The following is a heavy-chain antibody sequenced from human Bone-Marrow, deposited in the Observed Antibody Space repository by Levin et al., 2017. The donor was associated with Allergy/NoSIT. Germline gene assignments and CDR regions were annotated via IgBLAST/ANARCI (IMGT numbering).Heavy chain of an antibody. CDR3: AREYRDYFDRSGCCHAIDD. J-gene: IGHJ4*02. D-gene: IGHD3-22*01. Sequence: PGGSLRLSCAASGFTFSNYNMNWVRQAPGKGLEWVSSISSSGSDIYFAESLKGRFTISRDNAKNSLYLQMNSLRAEDTAVYYCAREYRDYFDRSGCCHAIDDWGQGTLVTVSS. CDR1: GFTFSNYN. CDR2: ISSSGSDI. V-gene: IGHV3-21*01.